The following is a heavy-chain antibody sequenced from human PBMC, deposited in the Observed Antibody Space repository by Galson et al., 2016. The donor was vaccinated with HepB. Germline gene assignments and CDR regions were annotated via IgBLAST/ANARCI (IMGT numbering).Heavy chain of an antibody. CDR2: IHPADSDT. Sequence: QSGAEVKKPGESLKISCKTSGYTFATNWIAWVRQMPGKGLEWMGIIHPADSDTRYSPTFQGQVTMSVDLSINTAYLQWSSLKASDSAMYYCARVDRVAVMVWDYWGQGTLVTVSS. D-gene: IGHD3-22*01. CDR3: ARVDRVAVMVWDY. V-gene: IGHV5-51*01. J-gene: IGHJ4*02. CDR1: GYTFATNW.